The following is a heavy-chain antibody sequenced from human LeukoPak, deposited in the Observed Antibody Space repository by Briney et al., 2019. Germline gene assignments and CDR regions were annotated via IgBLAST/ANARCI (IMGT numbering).Heavy chain of an antibody. J-gene: IGHJ4*02. CDR1: GFTFSSYA. D-gene: IGHD6-19*01. V-gene: IGHV3-64*02. CDR2: ISSNGGST. Sequence: GGSLRLSCAASGFTFSSYAMHWVRQAPGKGLEYVSAISSNGGSTYYADSVKGRFTISRDNSKNTLYFQMGSLRAEDMAVYYCARGSSGWLFSEFDYWGQGTLVTVSS. CDR3: ARGSSGWLFSEFDY.